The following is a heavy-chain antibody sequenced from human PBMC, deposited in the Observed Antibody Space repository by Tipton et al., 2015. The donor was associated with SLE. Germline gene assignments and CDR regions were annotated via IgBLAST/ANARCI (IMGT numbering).Heavy chain of an antibody. CDR1: GYTFTSYG. V-gene: IGHV1-18*01. D-gene: IGHD1-26*01. Sequence: QSEPEVKKPGASVKVSCKASGYTFTSYGISWVRQAPGQGLEWVGWISAYNGDTNYAQKLQGRVTMTTDTSTSTAFMELMSLRSDDTAVYYCASTTSSGSSHYWGQGTLVAVSS. CDR3: ASTTSSGSSHY. J-gene: IGHJ4*02. CDR2: ISAYNGDT.